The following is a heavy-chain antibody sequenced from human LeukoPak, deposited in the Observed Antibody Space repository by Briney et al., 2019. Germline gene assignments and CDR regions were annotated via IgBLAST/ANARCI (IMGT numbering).Heavy chain of an antibody. CDR3: ARGDSSGWYGYY. Sequence: RASVTVSCTASGGTFSTYAISWVRQAPGQGLEWMGGIIPIFGTANYAQKFQGRVTITADESTSTAYMELSSLRSEDTAVYYCARGDSSGWYGYYWGQGTLVTVSS. J-gene: IGHJ4*02. CDR1: GGTFSTYA. V-gene: IGHV1-69*13. D-gene: IGHD6-19*01. CDR2: IIPIFGTA.